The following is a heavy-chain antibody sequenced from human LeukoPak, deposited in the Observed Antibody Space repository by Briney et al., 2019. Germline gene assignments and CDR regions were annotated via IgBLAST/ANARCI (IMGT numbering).Heavy chain of an antibody. D-gene: IGHD3-3*01. CDR1: GYTFTGYY. CDR2: INPNSGGT. CDR3: ARVDVLRFLEWFDY. J-gene: IGHJ5*01. V-gene: IGHV1-2*02. Sequence: ASVKVSCKASGYTFTGYYMHWVRQAPGQGLEWMGWINPNSGGTNYAQKFQGRVTMTRDTSISTAYMELSRLRSDDTAVYYCARVDVLRFLEWFDYWGQGTLVTVSP.